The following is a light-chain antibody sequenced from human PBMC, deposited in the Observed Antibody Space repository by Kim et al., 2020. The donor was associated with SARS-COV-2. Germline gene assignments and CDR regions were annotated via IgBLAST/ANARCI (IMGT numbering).Light chain of an antibody. V-gene: IGKV3-20*01. CDR1: QSVSSNY. CDR3: QQYGSLPRT. Sequence: EIVLTQSPGTLSLSPGERSTLSCRANQSVSSNYLAWYQLKPGQAPRLLIFGTSTRATGIPDRFSGSGSGTDFTLTISRLEPEDFAVYYCQQYGSLPRTFGQGTKLEI. CDR2: GTS. J-gene: IGKJ2*01.